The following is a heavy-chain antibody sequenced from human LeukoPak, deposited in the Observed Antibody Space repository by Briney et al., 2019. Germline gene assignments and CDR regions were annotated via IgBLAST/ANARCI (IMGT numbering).Heavy chain of an antibody. J-gene: IGHJ3*02. Sequence: GAPVKVSCKASGGTFSSYAISWVRQAPGQGLEWMGGIIPIFGTANYARKFQGRVTITADESTSTAYMELSSLRSEDTAAYYCARRPTIVATIDDAFDIWGQGTMVTVSS. CDR1: GGTFSSYA. V-gene: IGHV1-69*13. CDR2: IIPIFGTA. CDR3: ARRPTIVATIDDAFDI. D-gene: IGHD5-12*01.